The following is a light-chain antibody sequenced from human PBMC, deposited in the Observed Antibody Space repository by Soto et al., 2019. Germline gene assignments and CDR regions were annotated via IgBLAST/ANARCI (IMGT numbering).Light chain of an antibody. CDR1: QSISSY. V-gene: IGKV1-39*01. J-gene: IGKJ2*01. CDR3: QQSYSTPKYT. Sequence: DIQMTQSPSSLSASVGDRVTITCRASQSISSYLNWYQQKPGKAPKLLIYAASSLQSGVPSRFSGSGSGTDFTLTISILQPEDFATYYCQQSYSTPKYTFGQGTKLEIK. CDR2: AAS.